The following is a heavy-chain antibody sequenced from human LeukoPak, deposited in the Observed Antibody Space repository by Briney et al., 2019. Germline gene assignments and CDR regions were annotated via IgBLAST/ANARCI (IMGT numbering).Heavy chain of an antibody. CDR3: AKGFSVPDN. D-gene: IGHD3-10*01. Sequence: GGSLRLSCAASGFSFSSYNMNWVRQAPGKGLEWVSYISGSGTSVYYADSVQGRFTISRDNAKNSLYLQMNSLRAEDTAVYYCAKGFSVPDNWGQGTLVTVSP. J-gene: IGHJ4*02. V-gene: IGHV3-48*03. CDR1: GFSFSSYN. CDR2: ISGSGTSV.